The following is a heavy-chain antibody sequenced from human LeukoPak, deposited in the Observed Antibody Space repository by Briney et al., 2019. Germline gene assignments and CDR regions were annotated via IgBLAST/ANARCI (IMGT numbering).Heavy chain of an antibody. CDR3: ARSGYSSGWSNYYYYGMDV. D-gene: IGHD6-19*01. J-gene: IGHJ6*02. Sequence: GGSLRLSCAASGFTFSSYEMNWVRQAPGKGLEWVSYISSSGSTIYYADSVKGRFTISRDNAKNSLYLQMNSLRAEDTAVYYCARSGYSSGWSNYYYYGMDVRGQGTTVTVSS. V-gene: IGHV3-48*03. CDR1: GFTFSSYE. CDR2: ISSSGSTI.